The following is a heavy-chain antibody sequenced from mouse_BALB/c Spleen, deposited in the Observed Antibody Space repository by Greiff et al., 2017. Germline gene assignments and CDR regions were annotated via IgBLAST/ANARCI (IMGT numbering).Heavy chain of an antibody. CDR3: ARDGRDWFAY. Sequence: EVKVEESGGGLVKPGGSLKLSCAASGFTFSDYYMYWVRQTPEKRLEWVATISDGGSYTYYPDSVTGRFTISRDNAKNNLYLQMSSLKSEDTAMYYCARDGRDWFAYWGQGTLVTVSA. J-gene: IGHJ3*01. CDR1: GFTFSDYY. CDR2: ISDGGSYT. V-gene: IGHV5-4*02.